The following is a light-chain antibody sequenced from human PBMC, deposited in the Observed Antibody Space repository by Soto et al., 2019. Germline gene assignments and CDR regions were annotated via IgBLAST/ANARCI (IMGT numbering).Light chain of an antibody. Sequence: DIQMTQSPYTLSGSAGERVSITCRASQGVRTYLAWYQQKPGEAPKMLIYDASTLESGVPSRFSGSGSGADFTHTISGLQPDDCATYFCLQYDSYPPTFGQGTTVE. J-gene: IGKJ1*01. V-gene: IGKV1-5*01. CDR3: LQYDSYPPT. CDR1: QGVRTY. CDR2: DAS.